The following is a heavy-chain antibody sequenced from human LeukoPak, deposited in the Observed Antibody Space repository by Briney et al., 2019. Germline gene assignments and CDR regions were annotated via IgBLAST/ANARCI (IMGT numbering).Heavy chain of an antibody. CDR1: GGTFSSYA. CDR2: IIPIFGTA. Sequence: SVKVSCKASGGTFSSYAISWVRQAPGQGLEWMGGIIPIFGTANYAQKFQGRVTITTDESTSTAYMELSSLRSEDTAVYFCATELAYCGGDCYSGFDYWGQGTLVTVSS. CDR3: ATELAYCGGDCYSGFDY. V-gene: IGHV1-69*05. J-gene: IGHJ4*02. D-gene: IGHD2-21*02.